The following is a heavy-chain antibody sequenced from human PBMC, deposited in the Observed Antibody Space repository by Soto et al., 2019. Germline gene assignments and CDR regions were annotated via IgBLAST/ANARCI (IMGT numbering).Heavy chain of an antibody. J-gene: IGHJ4*02. CDR3: ATSQKGYNWNYFDH. D-gene: IGHD1-1*01. CDR1: GDSINRGDYY. Sequence: ASETLSLTCSVSGDSINRGDYYWSWIRQPPGKGLEWIGSVFHTGFTSYNPSLESRVSVSVDTSKSQFSLKLSAVTASDTAVYYCATSQKGYNWNYFDHWGQGALVTVSS. V-gene: IGHV4-39*01. CDR2: VFHTGFT.